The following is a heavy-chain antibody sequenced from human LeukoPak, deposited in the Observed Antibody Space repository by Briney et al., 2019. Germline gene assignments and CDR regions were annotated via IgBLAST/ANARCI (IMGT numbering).Heavy chain of an antibody. J-gene: IGHJ6*02. D-gene: IGHD2-2*01. CDR1: GGTFSSYT. V-gene: IGHV1-69*02. Sequence: ASVKVSCKASGGTFSSYTISWVRQAPGQGLEWMGRITPILGIANYAQKFQGRVTITADKSTSTAYMELSSLRSEDTAVYYCSGWCSSTSCYDRDYYYYGMDVWGQGTTVTVSS. CDR3: SGWCSSTSCYDRDYYYYGMDV. CDR2: ITPILGIA.